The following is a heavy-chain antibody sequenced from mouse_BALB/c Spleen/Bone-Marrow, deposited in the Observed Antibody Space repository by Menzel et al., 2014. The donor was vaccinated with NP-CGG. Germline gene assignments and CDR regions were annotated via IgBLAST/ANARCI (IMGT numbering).Heavy chain of an antibody. CDR3: AREGYGSSYGFAY. D-gene: IGHD1-1*01. CDR2: INPYNGGS. J-gene: IGHJ3*01. CDR1: GYSFAGYT. V-gene: IGHV1-26*01. Sequence: EVKLMESGPELVKPGASMEISCKASGYSFAGYTMNWVKQSHGKNLEWVGLINPYNGGSSYNQKFKGKATLTVDKSSSTAYMELLSLTSEDSAVYYCAREGYGSSYGFAYWGQGTLVTVPA.